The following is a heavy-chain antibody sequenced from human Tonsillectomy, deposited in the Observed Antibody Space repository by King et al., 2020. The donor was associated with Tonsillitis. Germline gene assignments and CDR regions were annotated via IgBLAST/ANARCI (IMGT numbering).Heavy chain of an antibody. Sequence: VQLVESGGGVVQPGGSLRLPCVASGFPFSYYAMPWFRQAPGRGRDWVAFIKGNSSDIFYGDTVKGRFTIPRDNSKNTVYLQMNSLRVDDTAVYFCAKDYKGDYINFWGQGILVTVSS. CDR1: GFPFSYYA. CDR3: AKDYKGDYINF. D-gene: IGHD3-10*01. J-gene: IGHJ4*02. V-gene: IGHV3-30*02. CDR2: IKGNSSDI.